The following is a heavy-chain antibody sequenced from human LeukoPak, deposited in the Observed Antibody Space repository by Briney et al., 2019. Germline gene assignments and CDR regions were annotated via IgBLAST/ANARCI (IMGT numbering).Heavy chain of an antibody. CDR1: GFIFSNAW. CDR3: TTVYLTGEGNDY. CDR2: IKSKTDGGKT. D-gene: IGHD3-9*01. Sequence: PGGSLRLSCAASGFIFSNAWMNWVRQAPGKGLEWVGRIKSKTDGGKTDYAAPVKGRFIISRDDSKNTLYLQMNSLKTEDTALYYCTTVYLTGEGNDYWGQGTLVTVSS. J-gene: IGHJ4*02. V-gene: IGHV3-15*07.